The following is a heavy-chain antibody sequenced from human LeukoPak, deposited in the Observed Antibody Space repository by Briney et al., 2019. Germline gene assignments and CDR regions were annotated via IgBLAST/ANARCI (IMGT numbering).Heavy chain of an antibody. Sequence: PGGSLRLSCAASGFTFSDYAMYWVRQAPGKGLEWVAHIKTDGSERYYVDSVKGRFTISRDNSKNTLYLQMNSLRAEDTAVYYCAREPGYYSGEKNAFDIWGQGTMVTVSS. D-gene: IGHD5-12*01. CDR1: GFTFSDYA. CDR2: IKTDGSER. J-gene: IGHJ3*02. CDR3: AREPGYYSGEKNAFDI. V-gene: IGHV3-7*01.